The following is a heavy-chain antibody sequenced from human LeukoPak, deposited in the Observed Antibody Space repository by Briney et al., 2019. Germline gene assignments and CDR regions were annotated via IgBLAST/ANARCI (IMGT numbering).Heavy chain of an antibody. D-gene: IGHD3-16*01. CDR3: ARDSQDGGSVDY. Sequence: SETLSLTCTVSGGSISSYYWSWIRQPPGKGLEWIGRIYTSGSTNYNPSLKSRVTMSVDTSKNQFSLKLSSVTAADTAVYYCARDSQDGGSVDYWGQGTLVTVSP. CDR2: IYTSGST. CDR1: GGSISSYY. V-gene: IGHV4-4*07. J-gene: IGHJ4*02.